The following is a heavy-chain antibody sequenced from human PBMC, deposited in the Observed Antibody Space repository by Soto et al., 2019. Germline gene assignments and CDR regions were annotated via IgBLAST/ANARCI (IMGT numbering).Heavy chain of an antibody. J-gene: IGHJ3*02. CDR2: ISSSGSTI. CDR3: ARGTWNDESDAFDI. D-gene: IGHD1-1*01. CDR1: GFTFSDYY. Sequence: NPGGSLRLSCAASGFTFSDYYMSWIRQAPGKGLEWVSYISSSGSTIYYADSVKGRFTISRDNAKNSLYLQMNSLRAEDTAVYYCARGTWNDESDAFDIWGQGTMVTVSS. V-gene: IGHV3-11*01.